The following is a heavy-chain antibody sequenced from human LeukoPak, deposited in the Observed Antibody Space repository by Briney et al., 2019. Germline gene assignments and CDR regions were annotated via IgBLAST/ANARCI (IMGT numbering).Heavy chain of an antibody. CDR1: GFTFSSSV. J-gene: IGHJ4*02. CDR3: ARWGNDYSQFDS. Sequence: GGSLRLSCIASGFTFSSSVMSWVRQAPGKGLEWVSTFSGSSGNTYYADSVKGRFTISRDNSKNTLFLQMNSLRTEDTAVYFCARWGNDYSQFDSWGQGTLVTVS. CDR2: FSGSSGNT. V-gene: IGHV3-23*01. D-gene: IGHD4-11*01.